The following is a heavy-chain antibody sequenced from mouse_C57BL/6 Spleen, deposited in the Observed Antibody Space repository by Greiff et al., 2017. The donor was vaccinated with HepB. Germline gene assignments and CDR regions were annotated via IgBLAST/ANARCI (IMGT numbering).Heavy chain of an antibody. Sequence: EVKLMESGGDLVKPGGSLKLSCAASGFTFSSYGMSWVRQTPDKRLEWVATISSGGSYTYYPDSVKGRFTISRDNAKNTLYLQMSSLKSEDTAMYYCARHGYSNYEAWFAYWGQGTLVTVSA. D-gene: IGHD2-5*01. J-gene: IGHJ3*01. CDR3: ARHGYSNYEAWFAY. V-gene: IGHV5-6*01. CDR2: ISSGGSYT. CDR1: GFTFSSYG.